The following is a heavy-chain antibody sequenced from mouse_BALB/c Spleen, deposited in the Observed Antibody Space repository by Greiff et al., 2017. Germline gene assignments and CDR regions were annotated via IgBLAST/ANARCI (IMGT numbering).Heavy chain of an antibody. V-gene: IGHV5-9-4*01. CDR1: GFTFSSYA. J-gene: IGHJ2*01. CDR3: ARKEVDGYFFDY. Sequence: EVMLVESGGGLVKPGGSLKLSCAASGFTFSSYAMSWVRQSPEKRLEWVAEISSGGSYTYYPDTVTGRFTISRDNAKNTLYLEMSSLRSEDTAMYYCARKEVDGYFFDYWGQGTTLTVSS. CDR2: ISSGGSYT. D-gene: IGHD2-3*01.